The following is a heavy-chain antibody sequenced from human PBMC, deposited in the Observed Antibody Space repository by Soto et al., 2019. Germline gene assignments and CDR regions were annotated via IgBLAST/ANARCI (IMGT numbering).Heavy chain of an antibody. J-gene: IGHJ6*02. CDR3: ARSIAVAGTAYYYGMDV. V-gene: IGHV2-70*01. Sequence: TLSLTCAVYGGSFSGYYWSWIRQPPGKALEWLALIDWDDDKYYSTSLKTRLTISKDTSKNQVVLTMTNMDPVDTATYYCARSIAVAGTAYYYGMDVWGQGTTVTVSS. D-gene: IGHD6-19*01. CDR2: IDWDDDK. CDR1: GGSFSGYY.